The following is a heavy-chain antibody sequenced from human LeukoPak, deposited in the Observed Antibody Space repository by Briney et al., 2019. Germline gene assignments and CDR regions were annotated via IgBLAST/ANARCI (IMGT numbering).Heavy chain of an antibody. Sequence: PSETLSLTCAVYGGSFSGYYWSWIRQPPGKGLEWIGEINHSGSTNYNPSLKSRVTISVDTSKNQFSLKLSSVTAADTAVYYCATGLFGYCSSTSCYPWGQGTLVTVSS. CDR3: ATGLFGYCSSTSCYP. CDR1: GGSFSGYY. CDR2: INHSGST. J-gene: IGHJ5*02. D-gene: IGHD2-2*03. V-gene: IGHV4-34*01.